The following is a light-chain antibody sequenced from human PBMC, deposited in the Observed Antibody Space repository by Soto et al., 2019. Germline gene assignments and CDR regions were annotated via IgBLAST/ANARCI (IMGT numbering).Light chain of an antibody. CDR2: GAS. Sequence: DIQMTQSPSTLSGSVGDRVTITCRASQTISSWLAWYQQTPGQAPRLLIQGASRVERGLPSRFSGSGSDTEFTLTISTLQPDDFATYYCQHYASFSGTFGQGTKVDIK. V-gene: IGKV1-5*03. CDR1: QTISSW. CDR3: QHYASFSGT. J-gene: IGKJ1*01.